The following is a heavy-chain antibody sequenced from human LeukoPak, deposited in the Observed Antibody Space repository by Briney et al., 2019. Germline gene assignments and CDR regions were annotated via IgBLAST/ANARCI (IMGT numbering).Heavy chain of an antibody. J-gene: IGHJ4*02. CDR2: IKEDGSEK. Sequence: GGSLRLSCAASGFTFSRYWMSWVRQAKGKGLECVAKIKEDGSEKHYVDSVKGRFTISRDNAKNSLYLQMNSLRAEDTAVYYCARDYTGGWNDYWGQGTLVTVSS. D-gene: IGHD7-27*01. CDR1: GFTFSRYW. CDR3: ARDYTGGWNDY. V-gene: IGHV3-7*01.